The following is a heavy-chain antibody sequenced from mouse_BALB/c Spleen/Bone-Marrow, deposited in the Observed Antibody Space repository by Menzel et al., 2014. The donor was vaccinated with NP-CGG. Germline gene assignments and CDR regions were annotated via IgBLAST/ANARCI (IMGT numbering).Heavy chain of an antibody. J-gene: IGHJ4*01. D-gene: IGHD2-1*01. CDR2: IWSDGST. CDR3: ARNGNFYAMDY. Sequence: VQLQQSGPGLVAPSQSLSITCTISGFSLTSYGVHWVRQPPGKGLEWLVVIWSDGSTTYNSALKSRQSISKDNSKSQVFLKMNSLQTDDTAMYYCARNGNFYAMDYWGQGTSVTVSS. CDR1: GFSLTSYG. V-gene: IGHV2-6-1*01.